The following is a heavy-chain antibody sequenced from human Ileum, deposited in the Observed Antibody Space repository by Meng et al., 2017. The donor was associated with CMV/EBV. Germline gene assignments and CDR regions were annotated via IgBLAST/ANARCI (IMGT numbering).Heavy chain of an antibody. V-gene: IGHV2-70D*14. J-gene: IGHJ6*02. CDR1: GFSLSTPGMR. Sequence: SGPTLVKPTETLTLTCTFSGFSLSTPGMRLSWIRQPAGKALEWLARIDWDDGKFYRTSLKTRLSIPKDSSKNQVVLTMTNMDHVDTATYYCLRGMDVWGQGTTVTVSS. CDR3: LRGMDV. CDR2: IDWDDGK.